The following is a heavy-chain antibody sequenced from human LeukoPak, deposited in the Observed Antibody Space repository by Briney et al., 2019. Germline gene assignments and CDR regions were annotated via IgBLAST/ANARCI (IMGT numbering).Heavy chain of an antibody. CDR1: DFSFITYA. V-gene: IGHV3-23*01. J-gene: IGHJ4*02. D-gene: IGHD3-10*01. CDR3: ARDSLMLRGPLVIYYFDF. Sequence: GGSLRLSCAASDFSFITYAMSWVRQAPGKGLEWVSTISGVGDVTYYADSVKGRFTISRDNSKNTLDLRMNSLRAEDTAVYYCARDSLMLRGPLVIYYFDFWGQGTLVTVSS. CDR2: ISGVGDVT.